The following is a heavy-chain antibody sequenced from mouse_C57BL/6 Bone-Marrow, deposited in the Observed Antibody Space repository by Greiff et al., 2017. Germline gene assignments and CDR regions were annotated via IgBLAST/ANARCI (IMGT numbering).Heavy chain of an antibody. CDR1: GYTFTSYW. V-gene: IGHV1-64*01. Sequence: QVQLQQPGAELVKPGASVKLSCKASGYTFTSYWMHWVKQRPGQGLEWIGMIHPNSGSTNYNEKFKSKATLTVDKSSSTAYMQLSSLTSEDSAVYYCARGIWLYGDHWYFDVWGTGTTVTVSS. D-gene: IGHD2-13*01. J-gene: IGHJ1*03. CDR3: ARGIWLYGDHWYFDV. CDR2: IHPNSGST.